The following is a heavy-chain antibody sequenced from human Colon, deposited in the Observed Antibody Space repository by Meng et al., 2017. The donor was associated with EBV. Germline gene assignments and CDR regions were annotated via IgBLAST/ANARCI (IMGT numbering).Heavy chain of an antibody. D-gene: IGHD3-10*01. CDR3: VRDTRRGGGWFDP. J-gene: IGHJ5*02. V-gene: IGHV4-30-2*01. CDR2: IYHGVNI. Sequence: QVQLQESGSGLVSPSQTLSLTCAVSGDSITSGDYSWTWIRHPPGKGLEWIGYIYHGVNIYYTPSLRSRVTISVDKSRNQFSLKLTSVSAADTAVYYCVRDTRRGGGWFDPWGQGTLVTVSS. CDR1: GDSITSGDYS.